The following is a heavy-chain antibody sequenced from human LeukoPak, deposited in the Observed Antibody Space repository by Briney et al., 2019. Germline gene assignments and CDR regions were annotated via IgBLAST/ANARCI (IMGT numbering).Heavy chain of an antibody. Sequence: GGSLRLSCAASRFTFSTYETNWVRQAPGKGLEWVSYISKSGVTIYYADSVKGRFTISRDNGKNSLYLQMNSLRAEDTAVYYCARGTGSTKTPHAFDIWGQGTMVTVSS. D-gene: IGHD1-1*01. CDR3: ARGTGSTKTPHAFDI. V-gene: IGHV3-48*03. J-gene: IGHJ3*02. CDR2: ISKSGVTI. CDR1: RFTFSTYE.